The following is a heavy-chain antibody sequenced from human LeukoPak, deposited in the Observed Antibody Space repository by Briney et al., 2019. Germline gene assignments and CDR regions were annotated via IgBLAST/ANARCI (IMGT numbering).Heavy chain of an antibody. D-gene: IGHD7-27*01. J-gene: IGHJ4*02. Sequence: PSETLSLTCTVSGDSISRSSYALGWIRQPPRNGLEWIVSIYYSGSTYYNPSLKSRVTISVDTSKNQFSLKLSSVTAADTAVYYCARPELTGVVDYWGQGTLVTVSS. V-gene: IGHV4-39*01. CDR1: GDSISRSSYA. CDR3: ARPELTGVVDY. CDR2: IYYSGST.